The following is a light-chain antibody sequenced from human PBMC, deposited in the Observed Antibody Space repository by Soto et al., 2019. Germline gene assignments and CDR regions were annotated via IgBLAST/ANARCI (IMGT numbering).Light chain of an antibody. Sequence: QSVLTQPSSWSGSPGQSITISCTGTISDVGGYNYVSWYQQHPGKAPKLMIYEVSNLPSGVSNRFSGSKSGNTASLTISGLQAEDEADYYCSSYTSSSTYVFGTGTKVNVL. CDR3: SSYTSSSTYV. CDR1: ISDVGGYNY. CDR2: EVS. V-gene: IGLV2-14*01. J-gene: IGLJ1*01.